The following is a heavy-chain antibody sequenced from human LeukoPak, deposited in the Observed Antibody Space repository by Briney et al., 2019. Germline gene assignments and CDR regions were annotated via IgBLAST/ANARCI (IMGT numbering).Heavy chain of an antibody. V-gene: IGHV4-34*12. J-gene: IGHJ3*02. CDR1: GFTFSDYY. Sequence: PGGSLRLSCAASGFTFSDYYMSWIRQAPGKGLKWIGNIFYSGSTYYSPSLKSRVTISLDTSRNQFSLKLNSVTAADTAVYYCAKSNGYGLVDIWGQGTMVTVSS. CDR3: AKSNGYGLVDI. D-gene: IGHD3-10*01. CDR2: IFYSGST.